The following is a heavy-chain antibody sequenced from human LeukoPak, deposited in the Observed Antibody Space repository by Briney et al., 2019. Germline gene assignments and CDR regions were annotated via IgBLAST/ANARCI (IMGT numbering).Heavy chain of an antibody. CDR3: ARDFFAGYNFFDY. J-gene: IGHJ4*02. CDR1: GGTFSSYA. V-gene: IGHV1-69*01. D-gene: IGHD5-18*01. Sequence: SVKVSCKASGGTFSSYAISWVRQAPGQGLEWMGGIIPIFGTANYAQEFQGRVTITADESTSTAYMELSSLRSEDTAVYYCARDFFAGYNFFDYWGQGTLVTVSS. CDR2: IIPIFGTA.